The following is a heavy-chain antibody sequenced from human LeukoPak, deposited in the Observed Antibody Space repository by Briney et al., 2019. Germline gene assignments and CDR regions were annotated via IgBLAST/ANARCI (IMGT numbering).Heavy chain of an antibody. J-gene: IGHJ4*02. CDR1: GYSFTSYW. Sequence: EESLKISCKGSGYSFTSYWIGWVRQMPGKGLEWMGIIYPGDSDTRYSPSFQGQVTISADKSISTAYLQWSSLKASDTAMYYCARYSIYCSGGSCYGFDYWGQGTLVTVSS. V-gene: IGHV5-51*01. CDR3: ARYSIYCSGGSCYGFDY. D-gene: IGHD2-15*01. CDR2: IYPGDSDT.